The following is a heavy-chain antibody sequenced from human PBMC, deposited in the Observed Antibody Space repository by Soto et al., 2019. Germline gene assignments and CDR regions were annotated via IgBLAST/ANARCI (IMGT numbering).Heavy chain of an antibody. CDR3: AIDTSDILTGYYPDY. CDR1: GYTFTSYG. CDR2: ISAYNGNT. D-gene: IGHD3-9*01. V-gene: IGHV1-18*01. Sequence: QVQLVQSGAEVKKPGASVKVSCKASGYTFTSYGISWVRQAPGQGLEWMGWISAYNGNTNYAQKLQSRVTMTTDTSTSTAYMELRSLRSDDTAVYYCAIDTSDILTGYYPDYWGQGTLVTVSS. J-gene: IGHJ4*02.